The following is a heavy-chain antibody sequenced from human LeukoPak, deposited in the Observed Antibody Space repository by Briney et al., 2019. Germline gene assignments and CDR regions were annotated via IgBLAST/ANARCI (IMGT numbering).Heavy chain of an antibody. CDR3: AKTTAGYSSGRYPGWPIDY. D-gene: IGHD6-19*01. V-gene: IGHV3-23*01. Sequence: GGSLRLSCAASGFTFRSCAIYWVRQAPGKGLEWASGISGSGGDTYFADSVKGRFTISRDNSKNTVFLQMDSLRAEDTAVYYCAKTTAGYSSGRYPGWPIDYWGQGTLVTVSS. CDR2: ISGSGGDT. CDR1: GFTFRSCA. J-gene: IGHJ4*02.